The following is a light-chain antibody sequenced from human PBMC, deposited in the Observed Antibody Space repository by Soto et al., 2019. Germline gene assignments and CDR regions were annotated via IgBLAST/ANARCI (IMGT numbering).Light chain of an antibody. CDR2: GAS. Sequence: ERVMTQAPATLSVSPGERATLSCRASQSVHSNLAWYQQKPGQAPRLLIYGASTRATGIPARFSGSGSGTEFTLTINNLQSEDFALYYCQQYNNWPVTFGGGTKVDIK. J-gene: IGKJ4*01. CDR1: QSVHSN. CDR3: QQYNNWPVT. V-gene: IGKV3-15*01.